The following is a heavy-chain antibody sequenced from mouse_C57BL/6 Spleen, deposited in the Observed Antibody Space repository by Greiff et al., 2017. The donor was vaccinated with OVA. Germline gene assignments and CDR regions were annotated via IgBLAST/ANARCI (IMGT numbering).Heavy chain of an antibody. J-gene: IGHJ4*01. D-gene: IGHD2-3*01. CDR3: VRLDDGYYGYAMDY. V-gene: IGHV10-1*01. Sequence: VKDRFTISRDDSESMLYLQMNNLKTEDTAMYYCVRLDDGYYGYAMDYWGQGTSVTVSS.